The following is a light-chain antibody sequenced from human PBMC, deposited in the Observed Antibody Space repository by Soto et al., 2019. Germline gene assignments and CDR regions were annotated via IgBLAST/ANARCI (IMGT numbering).Light chain of an antibody. CDR1: QSILYSSNNKNY. CDR2: WAS. V-gene: IGKV4-1*01. J-gene: IGKJ4*01. CDR3: QQYYSTPLT. Sequence: DIVMTQSPDSLAVSLGERATINCKSSQSILYSSNNKNYLAWYQQKPGQPPKQLIYWASTRESGVPDRFSGSGSGTDFTLTIISLQAEDVAVYYCQQYYSTPLTFGGGTKVEIK.